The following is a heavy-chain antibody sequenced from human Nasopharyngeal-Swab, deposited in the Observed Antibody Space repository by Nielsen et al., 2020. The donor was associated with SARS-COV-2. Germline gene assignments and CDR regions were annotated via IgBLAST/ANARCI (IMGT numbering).Heavy chain of an antibody. CDR3: AREYQLLIHQYGMDV. CDR2: INTITGNP. Sequence: ASVKVSCKASGYTFAAYPINWVRQAPGQGLEWMGWINTITGNPTYAQAFTGRFVFSFDTSVRTTYLEISDLKAEDTAVYYCAREYQLLIHQYGMDVWGQGTTVVVSS. V-gene: IGHV7-4-1*02. D-gene: IGHD5-18*01. J-gene: IGHJ6*02. CDR1: GYTFAAYP.